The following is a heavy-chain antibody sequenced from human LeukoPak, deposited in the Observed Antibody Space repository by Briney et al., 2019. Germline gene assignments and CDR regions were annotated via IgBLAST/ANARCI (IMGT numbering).Heavy chain of an antibody. J-gene: IGHJ5*02. Sequence: PGRSLRLSCAASGFTFSSYGMHWVRQAPGKGLEWVAVISYDGSKKYYADSVKGRFTISRDNSKNTLYLQMNSLRDEDTAVYYCAPRSGYYGSGSYYGFDPWGQGTLVTVSS. V-gene: IGHV3-30*03. D-gene: IGHD3-10*01. CDR1: GFTFSSYG. CDR3: APRSGYYGSGSYYGFDP. CDR2: ISYDGSKK.